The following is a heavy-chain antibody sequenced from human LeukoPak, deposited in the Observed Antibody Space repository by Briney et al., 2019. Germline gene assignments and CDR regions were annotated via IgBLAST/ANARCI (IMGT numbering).Heavy chain of an antibody. CDR2: ISASGGST. V-gene: IGHV3-23*01. CDR3: AKDSGVVVTAIPNY. D-gene: IGHD2-21*02. CDR1: GFTFSSYA. Sequence: GGSLRLSCAASGFTFSSYAMSWVRQAPGKGLEWVSTISASGGSTYYADSVKGRFTISRDNSKNTLYLQMNSLRAEDTAVYYCAKDSGVVVTAIPNYWGQGALVTVSS. J-gene: IGHJ4*02.